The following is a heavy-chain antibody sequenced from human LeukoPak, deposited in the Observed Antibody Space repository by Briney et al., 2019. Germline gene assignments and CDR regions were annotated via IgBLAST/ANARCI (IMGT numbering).Heavy chain of an antibody. Sequence: SETLSLTCTVSAGSINTYYWSWIRQPPGEGLEWIGYIYYSGSTNYNPSLKSRVIILVDTSKTQFSLKLRSVTAADTAVYYCARSRATMVRGSPNWNFDYWGQGILVTVSS. J-gene: IGHJ4*02. D-gene: IGHD3-10*01. V-gene: IGHV4-59*01. CDR1: AGSINTYY. CDR3: ARSRATMVRGSPNWNFDY. CDR2: IYYSGST.